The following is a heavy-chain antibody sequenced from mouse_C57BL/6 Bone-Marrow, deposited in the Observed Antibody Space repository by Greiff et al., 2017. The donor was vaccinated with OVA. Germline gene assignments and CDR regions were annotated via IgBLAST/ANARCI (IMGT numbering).Heavy chain of an antibody. CDR1: GFTFSSYA. J-gene: IGHJ4*01. V-gene: IGHV5S21*01. CDR3: TRRGWAMDY. CDR2: ISSGGDYI. Sequence: EVKLMESGAGLVKPGGSLKLSCAASGFTFSSYAMSWVRQTPEKRLEWVAYISSGGDYIYYADTVKGRFTISRDNARNTLYLQMSSLKSEDTAMYYCTRRGWAMDYWGQGTSVTVSS. D-gene: IGHD3-3*01.